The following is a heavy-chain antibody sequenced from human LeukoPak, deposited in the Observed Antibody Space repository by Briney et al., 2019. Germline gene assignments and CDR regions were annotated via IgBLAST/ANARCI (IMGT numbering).Heavy chain of an antibody. Sequence: SETLSLTCAVSGGSISSSNWWSCVRQPPGKVLEWIGEIYHSGSTNYNPSLKSRVTISVDKSKNQFSLKLSSVTAADTAVYYCARDQDDNWFDPWGQGTLVTVSS. CDR2: IYHSGST. J-gene: IGHJ5*02. V-gene: IGHV4-4*02. CDR3: ARDQDDNWFDP. CDR1: GGSISSSNW.